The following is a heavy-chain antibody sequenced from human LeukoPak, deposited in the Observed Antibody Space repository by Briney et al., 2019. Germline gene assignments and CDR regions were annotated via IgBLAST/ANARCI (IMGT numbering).Heavy chain of an antibody. CDR3: AREGTLRAHWDPFDY. CDR1: GFTFSSYW. D-gene: IGHD7-27*01. J-gene: IGHJ4*02. V-gene: IGHV3-7*01. CDR2: INIDGSEK. Sequence: GGSLRLSCAASGFTFSSYWMSWLRQAPVKGLEWVATINIDGSEKYYVDSVKGRFTISRDNARNSLYLQMNSLRGEDTAVYYCAREGTLRAHWDPFDYWGQGTLVTVSS.